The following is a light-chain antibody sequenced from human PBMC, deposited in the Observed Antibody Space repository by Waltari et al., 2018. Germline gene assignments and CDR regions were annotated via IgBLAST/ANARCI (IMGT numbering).Light chain of an antibody. Sequence: EIVMTQSPDTLSVFPGERATLSCRASQSIRSNLARYQHKPGQAPRLLIYAASTRATGIPARFSGSGSGTEFTLTISSLQSEDFAVYFCQQYDNWLGTFGPGTKVEIK. CDR1: QSIRSN. J-gene: IGKJ1*01. CDR2: AAS. CDR3: QQYDNWLGT. V-gene: IGKV3-15*01.